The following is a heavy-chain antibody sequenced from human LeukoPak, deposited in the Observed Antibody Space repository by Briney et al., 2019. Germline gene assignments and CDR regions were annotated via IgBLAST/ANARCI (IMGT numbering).Heavy chain of an antibody. D-gene: IGHD3-16*02. Sequence: PSETLSLTCTVSGGSISSYYWSWIRQPAGKGLEGIGRIYTSGSTNYNPSLKSRVAMSVDTSKNQFSLKLSSVTAADTAVYYCARGVLYYDYIWGSYRSVWFDPWGQGTLVTVSS. J-gene: IGHJ5*02. V-gene: IGHV4-4*07. CDR2: IYTSGST. CDR1: GGSISSYY. CDR3: ARGVLYYDYIWGSYRSVWFDP.